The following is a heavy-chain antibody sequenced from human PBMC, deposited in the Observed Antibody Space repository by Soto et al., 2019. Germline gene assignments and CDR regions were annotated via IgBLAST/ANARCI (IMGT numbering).Heavy chain of an antibody. CDR1: GLSINSDY. CDR3: AQSTGWPGFDF. Sequence: SETLSLTCSASGLSINSDYWSWLRQPPGKGLEWIGHIYNGGITKYNPSLTSRVIISVDMSRSQVSLKLASVTAADTAVYYCAQSTGWPGFDFWGQGVLVTVS. D-gene: IGHD2-2*01. CDR2: IYNGGIT. J-gene: IGHJ4*02. V-gene: IGHV4-59*13.